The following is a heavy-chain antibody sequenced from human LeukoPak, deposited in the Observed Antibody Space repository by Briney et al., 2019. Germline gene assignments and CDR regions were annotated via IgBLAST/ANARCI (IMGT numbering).Heavy chain of an antibody. V-gene: IGHV3-30*18. CDR2: ISYDGSNK. CDR3: AKDRRGYSGYDYYFDY. D-gene: IGHD5-12*01. J-gene: IGHJ4*02. CDR1: GFTFSSYG. Sequence: GRSPRLSCAASGFTFSSYGMHWVRQAPGKGLEWVAVISYDGSNKYYADSVKGRFTISRDNSKNTLYLQMNSLRAEDTAVYYCAKDRRGYSGYDYYFDYWGQGTLVTVSS.